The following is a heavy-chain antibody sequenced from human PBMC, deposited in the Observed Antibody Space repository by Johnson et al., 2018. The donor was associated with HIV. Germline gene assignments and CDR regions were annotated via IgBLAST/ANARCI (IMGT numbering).Heavy chain of an antibody. CDR1: GFTFRSYA. V-gene: IGHV3-23*04. Sequence: VQLVESGGGLVQPGGSLRLSCAASGFTFRSYAMGWVRQAPGEGLEWVSVVSATGDSTYYADSVTGRFTISRDNSKNTLYVHMNSLRAEDTAIYHCARATSASGTDNDAFDIWGQGTMVTVSS. J-gene: IGHJ3*02. CDR3: ARATSASGTDNDAFDI. D-gene: IGHD6-13*01. CDR2: VSATGDST.